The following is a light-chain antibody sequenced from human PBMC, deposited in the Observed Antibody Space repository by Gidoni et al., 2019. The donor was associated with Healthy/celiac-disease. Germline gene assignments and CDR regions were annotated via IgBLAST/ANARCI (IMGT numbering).Light chain of an antibody. CDR1: QSVSSN. J-gene: IGKJ1*01. CDR3: QQYNNWPAT. Sequence: EIVMTQSPATLSVSPGERATLSCRASQSVSSNLAWYQQKPGQAPRLLIYGASTRATGLPASFSGSGSGTEFTLAIGSLQSEDFAVYYCQQYNNWPATFSQGTKVEIK. V-gene: IGKV3-15*01. CDR2: GAS.